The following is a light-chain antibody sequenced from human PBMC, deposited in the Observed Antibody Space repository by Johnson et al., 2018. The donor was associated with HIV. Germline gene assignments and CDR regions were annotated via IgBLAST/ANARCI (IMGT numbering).Light chain of an antibody. V-gene: IGLV1-51*02. CDR2: ENN. J-gene: IGLJ1*01. CDR3: GTWDSSLSGAV. Sequence: QSVLTQPPSVSAAPGQTVTISCSGSSSNIGNNYVSWYQQLPGTAHKLLIYENNKRPSGIPDRFSGSKSGTSATLGITGLQTGDEADYYCGTWDSSLSGAVFGTGTKVTVL. CDR1: SSNIGNNY.